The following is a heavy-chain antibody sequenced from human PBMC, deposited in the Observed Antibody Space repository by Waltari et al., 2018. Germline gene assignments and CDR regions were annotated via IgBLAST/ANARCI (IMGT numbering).Heavy chain of an antibody. CDR3: VRREVGTMLDF. J-gene: IGHJ4*02. V-gene: IGHV4-39*01. CDR2: VKSDGNT. Sequence: QLQLQESGPGLVRPSETLSLTCTVPGGSITVSTPYWGWLRQPPGEGREWIGTVKSDGNTFFTPSLKSRVTISADTSKNQFSLNLYSVTAADTAVYYCVRREVGTMLDFWGQGTLVTVSS. CDR1: GGSITVSTPY. D-gene: IGHD1-1*01.